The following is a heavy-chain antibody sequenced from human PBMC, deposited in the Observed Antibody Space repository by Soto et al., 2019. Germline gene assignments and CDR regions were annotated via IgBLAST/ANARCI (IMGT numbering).Heavy chain of an antibody. D-gene: IGHD2-2*01. CDR3: APRTPAHCFDT. V-gene: IGHV1-69*13. CDR1: GGTFSSYA. CDR2: IIPIFGTA. Sequence: SVKVSCKASGGTFSSYAISWVRQAPGQGLEWMGGIIPIFGTANYAQKFQGRVTITADESTSTAYVELSSLRSEDTAVYYCAPRTPAHCFDTWDQGTLVTVSS. J-gene: IGHJ5*02.